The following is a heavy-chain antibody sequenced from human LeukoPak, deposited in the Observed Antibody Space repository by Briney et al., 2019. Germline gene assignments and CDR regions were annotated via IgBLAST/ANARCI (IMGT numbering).Heavy chain of an antibody. J-gene: IGHJ6*03. V-gene: IGHV4-4*02. Sequence: SETLSLTCTVSGGSISSSNWWSWVRQPPGKGLEWIGEIYHSGSTNYNPSLKSRVTISVDKSKNQFSLKLSSVTAADTAVYYCARDLGYFWSGYYYYMDVWGKGTTVTVSS. CDR3: ARDLGYFWSGYYYYMDV. CDR2: IYHSGST. CDR1: GGSISSSNW. D-gene: IGHD3-3*01.